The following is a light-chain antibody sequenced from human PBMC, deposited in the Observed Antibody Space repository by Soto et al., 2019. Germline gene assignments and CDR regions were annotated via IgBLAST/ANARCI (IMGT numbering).Light chain of an antibody. Sequence: MTQSPASLSASVGDRVTVTCRASQSIRSYLAWYQQKPGKAPKLLIYDASSIHGGVPSRFTGSGSGTDFTLTISSLQPEDFADYYCLQHGTWPLTFGGGTKVDIK. CDR3: LQHGTWPLT. CDR1: QSIRSY. J-gene: IGKJ4*01. V-gene: IGKV1-6*01. CDR2: DAS.